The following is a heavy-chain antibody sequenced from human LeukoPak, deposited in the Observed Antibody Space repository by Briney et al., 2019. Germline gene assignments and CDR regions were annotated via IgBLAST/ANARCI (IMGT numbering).Heavy chain of an antibody. Sequence: GGSLRLSCAASGFTFSSYAMSWVRQAPGKGLEWVSAISGSGGSTYYADSVKGRFTISRDNSKNTLYLQMNSLGAEDTAVYYCAKDSGYSYGSSFDYWGQGTLVTVSS. CDR1: GFTFSSYA. D-gene: IGHD5-18*01. CDR3: AKDSGYSYGSSFDY. J-gene: IGHJ4*02. V-gene: IGHV3-23*01. CDR2: ISGSGGST.